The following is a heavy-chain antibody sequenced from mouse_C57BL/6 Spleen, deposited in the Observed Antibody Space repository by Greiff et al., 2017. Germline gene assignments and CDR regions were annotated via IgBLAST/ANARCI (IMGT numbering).Heavy chain of an antibody. D-gene: IGHD2-4*01. V-gene: IGHV14-4*01. CDR1: GFNIKDDY. CDR2: IDPENGDT. J-gene: IGHJ4*01. Sequence: QLQQSGAELVRPGASVKLSCTASGFNIKDDYMHWVKQRPEQGLEWIGWIDPENGDTEYASKFQGKATITADTSSTTAYLQLSSLTSEDTAVYYCRGGLRQDYAMDYWGQGTSVTVSS. CDR3: RGGLRQDYAMDY.